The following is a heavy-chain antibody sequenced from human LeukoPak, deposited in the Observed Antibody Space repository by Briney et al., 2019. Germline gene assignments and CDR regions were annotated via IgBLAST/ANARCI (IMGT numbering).Heavy chain of an antibody. CDR1: GFTFSSYS. J-gene: IGHJ4*02. CDR2: ISSRSSDI. Sequence: GGSLRLSCTASGFTFSSYSMNWVRQAPGKGLEWVSHISSRSSDIYYADSVKGRFTISRDNAKNSLYLQMNSLRVEDTAVYYCARDTTYYDILTGSDYFDYWGQGTLVTVSS. V-gene: IGHV3-48*01. CDR3: ARDTTYYDILTGSDYFDY. D-gene: IGHD3-9*01.